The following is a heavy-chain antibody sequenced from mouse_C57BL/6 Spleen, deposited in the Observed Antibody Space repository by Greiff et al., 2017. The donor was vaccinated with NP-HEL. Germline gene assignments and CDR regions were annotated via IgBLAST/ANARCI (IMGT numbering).Heavy chain of an antibody. CDR3: ARSGDGYYGARFAD. J-gene: IGHJ3*01. V-gene: IGHV1-76*01. CDR1: GYTFTDYY. CDR2: IYPGSGNT. Sequence: QVQLQQSGAELVRPGASVKLSCKASGYTFTDYYINWVKQRPGQGLEWIARIYPGSGNTYYNEKFKGKATLTAEKSSSTAYMQLSSLTSEDSAVYFCARSGDGYYGARFADWGQGTLVTVSA. D-gene: IGHD2-3*01.